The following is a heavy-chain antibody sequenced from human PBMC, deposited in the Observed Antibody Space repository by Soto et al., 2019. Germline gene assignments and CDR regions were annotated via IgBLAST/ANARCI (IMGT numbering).Heavy chain of an antibody. D-gene: IGHD6-13*01. CDR1: GGSISSSSYY. J-gene: IGHJ6*02. CDR2: IYYSGST. CDR3: ARHISSSWYRYYYYGMDV. V-gene: IGHV4-39*01. Sequence: SETLSLTCTVSGGSISSSSYYWGWIRQPPGEGLEWIGSIYYSGSTYYNPSLKSRVTISVDTSKNQFSLKLSSVTAADTAVYYCARHISSSWYRYYYYGMDVWGQGTTVTVSS.